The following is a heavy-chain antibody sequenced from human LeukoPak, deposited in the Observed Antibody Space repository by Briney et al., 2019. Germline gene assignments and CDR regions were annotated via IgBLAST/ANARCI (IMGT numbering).Heavy chain of an antibody. CDR1: GFTFSSYG. CDR3: AKDLEPYYYYYMDV. J-gene: IGHJ6*03. V-gene: IGHV3-30*02. Sequence: GGSLRLSCAASGFTFSSYGMHWVRQAPGKGLEWVAFIRYDGSNKYYADSVKGRFTISRDNSKNTLYLQMNSLRAEDTAVYYCAKDLEPYYYYYMDVWGKGTTVTISS. D-gene: IGHD1-14*01. CDR2: IRYDGSNK.